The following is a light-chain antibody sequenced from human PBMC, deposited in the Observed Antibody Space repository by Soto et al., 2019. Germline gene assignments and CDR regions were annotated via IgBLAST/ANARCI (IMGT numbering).Light chain of an antibody. CDR3: KQYSNWPIT. CDR1: QSVTNSY. V-gene: IGKV3-15*01. Sequence: EIVMTQSPVTLSLSPGERATLSGRASQSVTNSYLAWYKQKHGQAPRLLIFGASTRAAGIKARFSGSGSGKEFTITISSMQHEDFEAYYCKQYSNWPITVGRGTKVDI. CDR2: GAS. J-gene: IGKJ4*01.